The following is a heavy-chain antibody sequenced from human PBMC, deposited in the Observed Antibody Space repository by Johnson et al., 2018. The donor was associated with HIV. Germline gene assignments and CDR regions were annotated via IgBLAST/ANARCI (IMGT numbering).Heavy chain of an antibody. CDR2: ISYDGSNK. Sequence: QVQLVESGGGVVQPGRSLRLSCAASGFTFSSYAMHWVRQAPGKGLEWVAVISYDGSNKYYADSVKGRFTISRDNSKNTLYLQMNSLRAEDTAVYYCAREGGALDAFDIWGQGTMVTVSS. J-gene: IGHJ3*02. CDR3: AREGGALDAFDI. CDR1: GFTFSSYA. V-gene: IGHV3-30-3*01. D-gene: IGHD1-26*01.